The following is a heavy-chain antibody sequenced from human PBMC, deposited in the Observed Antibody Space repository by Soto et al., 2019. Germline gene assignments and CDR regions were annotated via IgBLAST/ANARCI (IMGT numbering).Heavy chain of an antibody. Sequence: QVQLVESGGGVVQPGRSLRLSCAASGFTFSSYGMHWVRQAPGKGLEWVAVTPYDGSNKYYADSVKGRFTISRDNSKNTVYLQMDSLRAEDTAVYYWAKDYLTLPLLLGQLSLYTDDGGEGTLVTVSS. CDR2: TPYDGSNK. CDR3: AKDYLTLPLLLGQLSLYTDD. CDR1: GFTFSSYG. D-gene: IGHD3-16*02. V-gene: IGHV3-30*18. J-gene: IGHJ4*02.